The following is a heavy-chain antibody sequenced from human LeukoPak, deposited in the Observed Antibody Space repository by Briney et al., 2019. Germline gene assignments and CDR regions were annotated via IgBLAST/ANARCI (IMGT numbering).Heavy chain of an antibody. D-gene: IGHD2-2*02. CDR2: ISAYNGNT. V-gene: IGHV1-18*01. CDR3: ARVRYCSSTSCYTGVGGWFDP. CDR1: GYTFTSYG. J-gene: IGHJ5*02. Sequence: ASVTVSCKASGYTFTSYGISWVRQAPGQGLEWMGWISAYNGNTNYAQKLQGRVTMTTDTSTSTAYMELRSLRSDDTAVYYCARVRYCSSTSCYTGVGGWFDPWGQGTLVTVSS.